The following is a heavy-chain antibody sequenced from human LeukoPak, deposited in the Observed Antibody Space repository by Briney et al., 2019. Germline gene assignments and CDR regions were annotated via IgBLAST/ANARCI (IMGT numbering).Heavy chain of an antibody. D-gene: IGHD6-6*01. CDR3: ARRTRSSSSGFDY. J-gene: IGHJ4*02. Sequence: SETLSLTCTVSGGSISSGSYYWGWIRQPPGKGLEWIGSIHYSGSTYYNPSLKSRVTISVDTNQFSLKLTSVTAADPAMYYCARRTRSSSSGFDYWGQGTLVTVSS. CDR1: GGSISSGSYY. CDR2: IHYSGST. V-gene: IGHV4-39*07.